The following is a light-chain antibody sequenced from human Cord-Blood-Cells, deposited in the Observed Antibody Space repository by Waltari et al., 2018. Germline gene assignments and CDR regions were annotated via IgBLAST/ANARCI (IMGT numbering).Light chain of an antibody. Sequence: QSALTQPASVSGSPGQSITISCTGTSSDVGGYNYVSWYQQHPGKAPKLMLYDVSNRPSGVSNRFSGSKSGNTASLTISGLQAEDEAYYYCSSYTSSSTLVVFGGGTNLTVL. CDR3: SSYTSSSTLVV. V-gene: IGLV2-14*01. CDR2: DVS. CDR1: SSDVGGYNY. J-gene: IGLJ2*01.